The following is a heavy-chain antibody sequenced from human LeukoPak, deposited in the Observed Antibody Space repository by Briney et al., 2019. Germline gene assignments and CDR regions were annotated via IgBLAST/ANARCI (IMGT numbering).Heavy chain of an antibody. CDR3: ARGHTFGGLRSPFDY. J-gene: IGHJ4*02. V-gene: IGHV1-69*06. Sequence: SVKVSCKASGGTFSSYAISWVRQAPGQGLEWMGGIIPIFGTANYAQKFQGGVTITADKSTSTAYMELSSLRSEDTAVYYCARGHTFGGLRSPFDYWGQGTLVTVSS. CDR2: IIPIFGTA. CDR1: GGTFSSYA. D-gene: IGHD3-16*01.